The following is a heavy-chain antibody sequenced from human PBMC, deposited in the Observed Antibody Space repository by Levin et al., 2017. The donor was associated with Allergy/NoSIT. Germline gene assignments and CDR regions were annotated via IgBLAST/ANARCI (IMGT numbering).Heavy chain of an antibody. D-gene: IGHD3-10*01. V-gene: IGHV4-59*01. Sequence: TSETLSLTCTVSGGSISSYYWSWIRQPPGKGLEWIGYIYYSGSTNYNPSLKSRVTISVDTSKNQFSLKLSSVTAADTAVYYCARVLHGWYGSGSYYTYYFDYWGQGTLVTVSS. CDR1: GGSISSYY. J-gene: IGHJ4*02. CDR2: IYYSGST. CDR3: ARVLHGWYGSGSYYTYYFDY.